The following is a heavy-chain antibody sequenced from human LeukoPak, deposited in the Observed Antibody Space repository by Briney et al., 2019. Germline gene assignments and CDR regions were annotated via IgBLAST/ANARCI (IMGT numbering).Heavy chain of an antibody. Sequence: SETLSLTCTVSGGSISSYYWSWIRQPPGKGLEWIGYIYYSGSTNYNPSLKSRVTISVDTSKNQFSLKLSSVTAADTAVYYCAREEAAADTPSDYWGQGTLVTVSS. CDR2: IYYSGST. J-gene: IGHJ4*02. V-gene: IGHV4-59*01. CDR3: AREEAAADTPSDY. D-gene: IGHD6-13*01. CDR1: GGSISSYY.